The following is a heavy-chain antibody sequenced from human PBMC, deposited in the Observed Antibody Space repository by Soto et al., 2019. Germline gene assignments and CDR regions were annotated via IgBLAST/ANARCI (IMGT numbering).Heavy chain of an antibody. D-gene: IGHD4-17*01. V-gene: IGHV3-23*01. Sequence: GGSLSLSCVAAGFTFSNHGMILVRQVPGKGLEWVSTISDSGGSTYYAESVKGRFTISRDSSKNTLYLQMNSLRAEDTAVYYCAKGRYGDYGSFDPWGKGALVTVSS. CDR3: AKGRYGDYGSFDP. CDR2: ISDSGGST. CDR1: GFTFSNHG. J-gene: IGHJ5*02.